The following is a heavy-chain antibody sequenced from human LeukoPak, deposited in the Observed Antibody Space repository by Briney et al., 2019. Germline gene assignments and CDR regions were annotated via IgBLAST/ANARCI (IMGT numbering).Heavy chain of an antibody. D-gene: IGHD6-19*01. J-gene: IGHJ6*03. CDR3: ARVLAYSSGWYVGGDYYYYMDV. Sequence: SETLSLTCAVYGGSFSGYYWSWIRQPPGKGLEWIGEINHSGSTNYNPSLKSRVTISVDTSKNQFSLKLSSVTAADTAVYYCARVLAYSSGWYVGGDYYYYMDVWGKGTTVTVSS. CDR2: INHSGST. CDR1: GGSFSGYY. V-gene: IGHV4-34*01.